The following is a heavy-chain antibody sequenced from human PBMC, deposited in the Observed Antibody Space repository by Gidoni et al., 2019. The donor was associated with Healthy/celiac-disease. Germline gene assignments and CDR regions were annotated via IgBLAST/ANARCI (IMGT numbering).Heavy chain of an antibody. CDR3: ALMGYGCTETDY. Sequence: EVQLVESGGGLLKPGGSMRLACAASGFTCSSYSMNWVRQAPGKGLEWVSSISSSSDYIYYADSVKGRFTISRDNAKNSLYLQMNSLRAEDTAVYYCALMGYGCTETDYWGQGTLVTVSS. D-gene: IGHD2-8*01. V-gene: IGHV3-21*01. CDR1: GFTCSSYS. J-gene: IGHJ4*02. CDR2: ISSSSDYI.